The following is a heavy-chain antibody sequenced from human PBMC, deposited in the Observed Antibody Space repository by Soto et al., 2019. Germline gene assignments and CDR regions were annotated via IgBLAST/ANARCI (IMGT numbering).Heavy chain of an antibody. V-gene: IGHV3-11*01. D-gene: IGHD5-12*01. CDR2: ISISGSTI. Sequence: GGSLRLSCAASGFTFSDYYMSLIRQAPGKGLEWVSYISISGSTIYYADSVKGRFTISRDNAKNSLYLQMNSLRAEDTAVYYCERDWVEMAKIRLAPFECWGQGTRVTVSS. CDR3: ERDWVEMAKIRLAPFEC. CDR1: GFTFSDYY. J-gene: IGHJ4*02.